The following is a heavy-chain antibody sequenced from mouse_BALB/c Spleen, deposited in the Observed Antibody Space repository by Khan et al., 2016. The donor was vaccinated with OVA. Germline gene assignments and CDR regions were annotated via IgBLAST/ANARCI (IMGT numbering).Heavy chain of an antibody. CDR1: GFSLTDYS. J-gene: IGHJ3*01. CDR3: ARRGYDYGRGSWFAN. Sequence: QVQLKESGPGLVQPSQSLSITCTVSGFSLTDYSVHWVRQSPGKGLEWLGVIWSGGSTDYNAAFISRLSISKDNSKSHVFFKMNSLQANDTAISYGARRGYDYGRGSWFANWGQGTLVTVSA. D-gene: IGHD2-4*01. CDR2: IWSGGST. V-gene: IGHV2-2*02.